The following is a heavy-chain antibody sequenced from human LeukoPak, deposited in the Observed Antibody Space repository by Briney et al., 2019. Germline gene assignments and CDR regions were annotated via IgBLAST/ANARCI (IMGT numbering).Heavy chain of an antibody. CDR2: MNPNSGNT. Sequence: ASVKVSCKASGYTFTSYDINWVRQATGQGLEWMGWMNPNSGNTGYAQKFQGRVTMTRNTSISTAYMELSSLRSEDTAVYYCARAGGDFWSGYSYYYYGMDVWGQGTTVTVSS. CDR3: ARAGGDFWSGYSYYYYGMDV. D-gene: IGHD3-3*01. CDR1: GYTFTSYD. J-gene: IGHJ6*02. V-gene: IGHV1-8*01.